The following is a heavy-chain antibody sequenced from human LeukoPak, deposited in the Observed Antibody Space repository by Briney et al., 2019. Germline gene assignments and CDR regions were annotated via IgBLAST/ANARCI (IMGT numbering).Heavy chain of an antibody. Sequence: GASVKVSCKVSGYTLTELCMHWVRQAPGKELERMGGFDPEDGETIYAQKFQGRVTMTEDTSTDPAYMELSSLRSEDTAVYYCATVNRYYYGSGSYPYWGQGTVVIVSS. CDR3: ATVNRYYYGSGSYPY. D-gene: IGHD3-10*01. J-gene: IGHJ4*02. V-gene: IGHV1-24*01. CDR2: FDPEDGET. CDR1: GYTLTELC.